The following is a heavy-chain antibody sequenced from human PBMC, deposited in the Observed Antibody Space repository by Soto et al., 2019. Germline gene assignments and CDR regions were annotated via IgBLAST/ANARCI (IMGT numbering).Heavy chain of an antibody. CDR1: GYTFTSYG. CDR3: ARSDIVVVPAAAPTNYYYYGMDV. D-gene: IGHD2-2*01. V-gene: IGHV1-18*01. CDR2: ISAYNGNT. Sequence: ASVKVSCKASGYTFTSYGISWVRQAPGQGLEWMGWISAYNGNTNYAQKLQGRVTITADESTSTAYMELSSLRSEDTAVYYCARSDIVVVPAAAPTNYYYYGMDVWGQGTTVTVSS. J-gene: IGHJ6*02.